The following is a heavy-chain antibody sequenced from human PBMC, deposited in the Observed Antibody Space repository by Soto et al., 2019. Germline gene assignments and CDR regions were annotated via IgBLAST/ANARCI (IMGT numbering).Heavy chain of an antibody. D-gene: IGHD3-22*01. CDR1: GGTFSSYA. J-gene: IGHJ4*02. V-gene: IGHV1-69*01. CDR3: AGEGHDSSGYYYFDY. Sequence: QVQLVQSGAEVKKPGSSVKVSCKASGGTFSSYAISWVRQAPGQGLEWMGGIIPIFGTANYAQKFQGRVTITADESTSTAYTELSSLRSEDTAVYYCAGEGHDSSGYYYFDYWGQGTLVTVSS. CDR2: IIPIFGTA.